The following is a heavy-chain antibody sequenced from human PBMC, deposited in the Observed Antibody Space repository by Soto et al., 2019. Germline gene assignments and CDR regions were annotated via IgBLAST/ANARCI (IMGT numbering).Heavy chain of an antibody. Sequence: ASVKVSCKASGYTFTCYYVYWVRHAPGQGLEWMGWINPNTGGTNYAQKFQGRVTMTRNTSISTAYMELSSLRSEDTAVYYCARGFLVVTGAFDIWGQGTMVTVSS. CDR2: INPNTGGT. J-gene: IGHJ3*02. CDR3: ARGFLVVTGAFDI. CDR1: GYTFTCYY. D-gene: IGHD2-15*01. V-gene: IGHV1-8*01.